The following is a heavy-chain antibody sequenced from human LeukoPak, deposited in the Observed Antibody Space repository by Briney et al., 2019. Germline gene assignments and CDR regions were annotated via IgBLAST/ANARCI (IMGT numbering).Heavy chain of an antibody. J-gene: IGHJ4*02. CDR3: AKTGGMQLWSPFKD. CDR2: ISYDGSNK. D-gene: IGHD5-18*01. Sequence: PGRSLRLSCAASGFTFSSYGMHWVRQAPGKGLEWVAVISYDGSNKYYADSVKGRFTISRDNSKNTLYLQMNSLRAEDTAVYYCAKTGGMQLWSPFKDWGQGTLVTVSS. V-gene: IGHV3-30*18. CDR1: GFTFSSYG.